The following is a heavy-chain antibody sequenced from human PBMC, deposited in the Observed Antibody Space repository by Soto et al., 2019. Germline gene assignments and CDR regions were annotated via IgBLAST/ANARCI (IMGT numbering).Heavy chain of an antibody. Sequence: PGGSLRLSCAASGFTFSSYAMHWVGQAPGKGLEWVAVISYDGSNKYYADSVKGRFTISRDNSKNTLYLQMNSLRAEDTAVYYCAREGVRRYSYGSFDYWGQGTLVTVSS. D-gene: IGHD5-18*01. CDR3: AREGVRRYSYGSFDY. V-gene: IGHV3-30-3*01. CDR1: GFTFSSYA. J-gene: IGHJ4*02. CDR2: ISYDGSNK.